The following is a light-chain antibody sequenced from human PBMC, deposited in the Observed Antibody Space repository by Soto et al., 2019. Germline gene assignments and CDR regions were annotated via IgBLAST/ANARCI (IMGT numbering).Light chain of an antibody. CDR2: AAS. Sequence: AIQLTQSPSSLSASVGDRITIICRASQDISNDLGWFQQKPGKAPKLLIYAASILQTGVPSRFSGSGSGSAFSLTITSLQPEDFATFYCQQYNGYSRTFGQGTKVDIK. J-gene: IGKJ1*01. CDR1: QDISND. V-gene: IGKV1-6*01. CDR3: QQYNGYSRT.